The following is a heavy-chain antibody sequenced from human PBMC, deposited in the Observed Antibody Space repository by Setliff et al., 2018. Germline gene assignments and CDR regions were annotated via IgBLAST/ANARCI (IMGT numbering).Heavy chain of an antibody. V-gene: IGHV3-48*01. CDR3: ARDLYGGYYFDY. D-gene: IGHD5-12*01. Sequence: PGGSLSLSCAASGFTFSTYTMNWVRQAPGKGLEWVSYISSGGGIIYYADSVKGRFTISRDNAKNSLYLQMNSLRAEDTAVYYCARDLYGGYYFDYWGQGTLVTVSS. CDR2: ISSGGGII. J-gene: IGHJ4*02. CDR1: GFTFSTYT.